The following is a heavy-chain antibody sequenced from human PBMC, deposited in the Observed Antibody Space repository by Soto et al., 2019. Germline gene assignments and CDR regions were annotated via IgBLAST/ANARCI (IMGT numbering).Heavy chain of an antibody. J-gene: IGHJ4*02. CDR2: IYHSGST. Sequence: SETLSLTCTVSGYSISSGYYWGWIRQPPGKGLEWIGSIYHSGSTYYNPSLKSRVTISVDTSKNQFSLKLSSVTAADTAVYYCASGRAAAGTVDYWGQGTLVTVSS. V-gene: IGHV4-38-2*02. CDR3: ASGRAAAGTVDY. CDR1: GYSISSGYY. D-gene: IGHD6-13*01.